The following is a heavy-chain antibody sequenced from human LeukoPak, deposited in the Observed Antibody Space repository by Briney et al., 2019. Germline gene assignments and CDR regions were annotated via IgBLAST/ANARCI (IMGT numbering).Heavy chain of an antibody. CDR2: INYSGTT. V-gene: IGHV4-59*02. D-gene: IGHD2/OR15-2a*01. J-gene: IGHJ6*03. CDR1: GGSVSSHY. Sequence: SETLSLTCTVSGGSVSSHYWRWIRQPPGEGLEWIGYINYSGTTNYNPSLKSRVTISIDTSKNQFSLRLRSVTAADTAVYYCARDKVLYGYYMDVWGKGTTVTVSS. CDR3: ARDKVLYGYYMDV.